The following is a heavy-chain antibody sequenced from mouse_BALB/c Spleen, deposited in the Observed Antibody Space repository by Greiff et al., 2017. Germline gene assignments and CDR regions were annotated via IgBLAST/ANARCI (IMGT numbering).Heavy chain of an antibody. Sequence: EVQRVESGGGLVKPGGSLKLSCAASGFTFSSYAMSWVRQTPGKRLEWVASISSGGSTYYPDSLKGRFTISRDNTRNILYLQMSNLRAEDTAMYYCARDGYYSYFDYWGQGTTLTVSS. CDR2: ISSGGST. CDR3: ARDGYYSYFDY. J-gene: IGHJ2*01. CDR1: GFTFSSYA. D-gene: IGHD2-3*01. V-gene: IGHV5-6-5*01.